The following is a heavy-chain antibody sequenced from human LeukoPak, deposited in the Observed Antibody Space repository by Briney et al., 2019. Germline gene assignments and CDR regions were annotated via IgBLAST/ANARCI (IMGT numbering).Heavy chain of an antibody. J-gene: IGHJ5*02. Sequence: PSETLSLTCTVSGGSISSGDYYWSWIRQPPGKGLEWIGSIYYSGSTYYNPSLKSRVAISVDTSKNQFSLKLSSVTAADTAVYYCASSYYYDSSGYYHWGQGTLVTVSS. CDR1: GGSISSGDYY. V-gene: IGHV4-39*01. D-gene: IGHD3-22*01. CDR2: IYYSGST. CDR3: ASSYYYDSSGYYH.